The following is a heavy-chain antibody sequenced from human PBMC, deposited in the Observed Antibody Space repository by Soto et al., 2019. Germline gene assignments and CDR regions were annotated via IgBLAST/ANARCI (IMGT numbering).Heavy chain of an antibody. CDR1: GFTFSSYS. V-gene: IGHV3-48*02. J-gene: IGHJ5*02. CDR3: ARDHNWNYVLNWFDP. Sequence: PGGSLRLSCASSGFTFSSYSMNLVRQAPGKGLEWVSYISSSSTTIYYADSVKGRFTISRDNAKNSLYLQMNSLRDEDTAVYYCARDHNWNYVLNWFDPWGQGTLVTVSS. CDR2: ISSSSTTI. D-gene: IGHD1-7*01.